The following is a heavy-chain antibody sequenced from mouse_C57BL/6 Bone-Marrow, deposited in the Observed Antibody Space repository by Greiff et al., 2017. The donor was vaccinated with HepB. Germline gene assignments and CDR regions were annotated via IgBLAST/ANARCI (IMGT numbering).Heavy chain of an antibody. D-gene: IGHD2-12*01. J-gene: IGHJ3*01. CDR2: INPNNGGT. CDR1: GYTFTDYY. Sequence: EVQLQQSGPELVKPGASVKISCKASGYTFTDYYMNWVKQSHGKSLEWIGDINPNNGGTSYNQKFKGKATLTVDKSSSTAYMELRSLTSEDSAVYYCARSNPTTRGFAYWGQGTLVTVSA. CDR3: ARSNPTTRGFAY. V-gene: IGHV1-26*01.